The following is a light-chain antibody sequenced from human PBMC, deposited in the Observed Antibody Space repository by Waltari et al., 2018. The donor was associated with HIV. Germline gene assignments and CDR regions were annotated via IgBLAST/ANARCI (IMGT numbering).Light chain of an antibody. Sequence: SSELTHDPAVSVALGQTVQITCQGESIRNYFASSYQLKQGQAPLLSIYGANDRPSGIPERFSGSKSDDTAALTITGSQAEDEADYYCHSRDNSGKRSVFGPGTKVTVL. V-gene: IGLV3-19*01. CDR1: SIRNYF. CDR2: GAN. J-gene: IGLJ1*01. CDR3: HSRDNSGKRSV.